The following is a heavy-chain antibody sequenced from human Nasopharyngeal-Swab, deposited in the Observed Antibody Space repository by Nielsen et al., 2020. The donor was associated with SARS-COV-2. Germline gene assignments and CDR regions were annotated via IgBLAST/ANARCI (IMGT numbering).Heavy chain of an antibody. Sequence: GSLRLSCAASGFTFSSYSMNWVRQAPGKGLEWVSSISSSSSYIYYADSVKGRFTISRDNAKNTVYLQMNSLRGEDTAVYYCTRVDVHDAFDMWGQGTMVTVSS. CDR1: GFTFSSYS. V-gene: IGHV3-21*01. CDR2: ISSSSSYI. J-gene: IGHJ3*02. D-gene: IGHD3-16*01. CDR3: TRVDVHDAFDM.